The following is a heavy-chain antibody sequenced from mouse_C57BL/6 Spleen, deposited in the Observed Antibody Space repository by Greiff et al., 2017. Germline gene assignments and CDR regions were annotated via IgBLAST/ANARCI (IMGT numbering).Heavy chain of an antibody. CDR1: GFTFSNYW. D-gene: IGHD2-1*01. CDR3: TGGDGNYYAMDY. Sequence: EVQVVESGGGLVQPGGSMKLSCVASGFTFSNYWMNWVRQSPEKGLEWVAQIRLKSDNYATHYAESVKGRFTISRDDSKSSVYLQMNNLRAEDTGIYYCTGGDGNYYAMDYWGQGTSVTVSS. V-gene: IGHV6-3*01. J-gene: IGHJ4*01. CDR2: IRLKSDNYAT.